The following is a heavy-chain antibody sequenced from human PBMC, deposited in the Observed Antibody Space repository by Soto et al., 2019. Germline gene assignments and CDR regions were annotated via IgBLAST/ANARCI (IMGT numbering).Heavy chain of an antibody. CDR2: IWYDGSNK. Sequence: SLILSCAASGFTFSSYGMHLVRQAPGKGLEWVAVIWYDGSNKYYADSVKGRFTISRDNSKNTLYLQMKSLRAEDTAVYYCARDSIFGVVPIYGMDVWGQGTTVTVSS. J-gene: IGHJ6*02. CDR3: ARDSIFGVVPIYGMDV. CDR1: GFTFSSYG. D-gene: IGHD3-3*01. V-gene: IGHV3-33*01.